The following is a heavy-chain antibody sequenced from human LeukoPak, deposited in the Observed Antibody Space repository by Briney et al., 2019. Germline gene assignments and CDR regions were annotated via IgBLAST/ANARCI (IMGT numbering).Heavy chain of an antibody. CDR2: IYYSGST. Sequence: PSETLSLTCTVSGGSISSSSYYCGWIRQPPGKGLEWIGSIYYSGSTYYNPSLKSRVTISVDTSKNQFSLKLSSVTAADTAVYYCARQRYYDFWSAPLLPASAFDYWGQGTLVTVSS. CDR1: GGSISSSSYY. V-gene: IGHV4-39*01. J-gene: IGHJ4*02. D-gene: IGHD3-3*01. CDR3: ARQRYYDFWSAPLLPASAFDY.